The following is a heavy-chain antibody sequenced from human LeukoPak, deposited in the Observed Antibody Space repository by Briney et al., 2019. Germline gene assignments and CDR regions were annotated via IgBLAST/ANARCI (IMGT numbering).Heavy chain of an antibody. D-gene: IGHD4-17*01. CDR3: ARQQWDGDYRGYFDY. CDR2: IYPGDSDT. CDR1: GYSFTSYW. Sequence: KHGESLKISCKGSGYSFTSYWIGWARQMPGKGLEWVGIIYPGDSDTRYSPSIQGQVTISADKSISTAYLQWSSLKASDTAMYYCARQQWDGDYRGYFDYWGQGTLVTVSS. J-gene: IGHJ4*02. V-gene: IGHV5-51*01.